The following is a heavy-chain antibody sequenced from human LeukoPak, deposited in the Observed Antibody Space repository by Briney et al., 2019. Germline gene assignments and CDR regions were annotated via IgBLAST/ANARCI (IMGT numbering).Heavy chain of an antibody. V-gene: IGHV3-23*01. CDR1: GFTFSSYA. Sequence: PGGSLRLSCAASGFTFSSYAMSWVRQAPGKGLEWVSAISGSGGSTYYADSVKGRFTISRDNSKNTLYLQMNSLRAEDTAVYYCAKDRQSMQWLDLGGYFDYWGQGTLVTVSS. D-gene: IGHD6-19*01. CDR2: ISGSGGST. CDR3: AKDRQSMQWLDLGGYFDY. J-gene: IGHJ4*02.